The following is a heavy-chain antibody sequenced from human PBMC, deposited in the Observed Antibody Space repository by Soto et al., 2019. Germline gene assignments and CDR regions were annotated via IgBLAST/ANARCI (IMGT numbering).Heavy chain of an antibody. CDR2: INTNSGGT. D-gene: IGHD3-3*01. Sequence: QVQLVQSGAEVKKPGASVKVSCKASGYTFTGYYMHWVRQAPGQGLEGMGWINTNSGGTNYAQKFQGWVTMTRDTSIITAYMELSRLRSDDTAVYYCARAPHFWSGYSGEYGMDVWGQGTTVTVSS. CDR3: ARAPHFWSGYSGEYGMDV. CDR1: GYTFTGYY. J-gene: IGHJ6*02. V-gene: IGHV1-2*04.